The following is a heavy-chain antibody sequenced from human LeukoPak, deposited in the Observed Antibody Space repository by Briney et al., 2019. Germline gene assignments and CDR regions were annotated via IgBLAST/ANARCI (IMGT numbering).Heavy chain of an antibody. J-gene: IGHJ6*02. V-gene: IGHV3-23*01. CDR1: RFTFSSYA. CDR3: AKNSGYDPVYYYYGMDV. Sequence: GGSLRLSCAASRFTFSSYAMSWVRQAPGKGLEWVSAISGSGGSTYYADSVKGRFTISRDNSKNTLYLQMNSLRAEDTAVYYCAKNSGYDPVYYYYGMDVWGQGTTVTVSS. CDR2: ISGSGGST. D-gene: IGHD5-12*01.